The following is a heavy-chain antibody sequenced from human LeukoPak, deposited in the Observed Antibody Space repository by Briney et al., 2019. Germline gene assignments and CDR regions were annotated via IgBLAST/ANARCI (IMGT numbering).Heavy chain of an antibody. CDR1: GGSISSYY. V-gene: IGHV4-4*07. J-gene: IGHJ5*02. Sequence: PSETLSLTCTVSGGSISSYYWSWIRQPAGKGLEWIGRIYTSGSTNYNPSLKSRVTISVDTSKNHFSLKLSSVTAADTAVYYCARAINDYSNYEVLTDNWFDPWGQGTLVTVSS. D-gene: IGHD4-11*01. CDR3: ARAINDYSNYEVLTDNWFDP. CDR2: IYTSGST.